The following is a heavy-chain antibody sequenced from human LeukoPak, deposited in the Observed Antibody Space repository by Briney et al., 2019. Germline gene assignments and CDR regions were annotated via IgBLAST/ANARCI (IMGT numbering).Heavy chain of an antibody. Sequence: QTGGSLRLSCAASGFVFDDYAMPWVRQAPGKGLEWVSGIRWNGGGIAYAASVKGRFTISRDNAKNSLYLQMNSLRAEDTALYYCANGDDSSGNYYNWTYWGQGTLVTVSS. CDR1: GFVFDDYA. J-gene: IGHJ4*02. CDR2: IRWNGGGI. D-gene: IGHD3-22*01. CDR3: ANGDDSSGNYYNWTY. V-gene: IGHV3-9*01.